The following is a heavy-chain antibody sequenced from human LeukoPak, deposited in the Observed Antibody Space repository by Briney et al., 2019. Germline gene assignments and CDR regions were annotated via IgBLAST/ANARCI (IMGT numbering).Heavy chain of an antibody. CDR1: GYTFTGYY. Sequence: ASVKVSCKASGYTFTGYYMHWLRQAPGQGLEWMGWINPNSGGTNYAQKFQGRVTVTRDTSISTAYMELSRLRSDDTAVYYCARDLEYYDSSLCLGYWGQGTLVTVSS. CDR3: ARDLEYYDSSLCLGY. D-gene: IGHD3-22*01. V-gene: IGHV1-2*02. CDR2: INPNSGGT. J-gene: IGHJ4*02.